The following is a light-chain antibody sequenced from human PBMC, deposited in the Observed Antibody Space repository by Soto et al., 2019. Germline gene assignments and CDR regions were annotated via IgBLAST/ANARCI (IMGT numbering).Light chain of an antibody. CDR2: EVS. Sequence: QSVLAQPPSGSGSPGQSITVSCTGTSSDVGGYNSVSWYQQHPGKPPKLIIYEVSNRPSGVSDRFSGSKSGNPAYLTISGLQAEDAADYYCSSYTSTSSYVFATGTKVTVL. V-gene: IGLV2-14*03. J-gene: IGLJ1*01. CDR3: SSYTSTSSYV. CDR1: SSDVGGYNS.